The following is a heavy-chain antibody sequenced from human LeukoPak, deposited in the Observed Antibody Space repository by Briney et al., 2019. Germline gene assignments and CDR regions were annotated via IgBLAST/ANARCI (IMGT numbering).Heavy chain of an antibody. D-gene: IGHD3-22*01. CDR3: ARDRDTMRSIDAFDI. Sequence: SETLSLTCTVSGGSISSSSYYWGWIRQPPGKGLEWIGSIYYSGSTYYNPSLKSRVTISVDTSKNQFSLKLSSVTAADTAVYYCARDRDTMRSIDAFDIWGQGTMVTVSS. CDR2: IYYSGST. V-gene: IGHV4-39*02. J-gene: IGHJ3*02. CDR1: GGSISSSSYY.